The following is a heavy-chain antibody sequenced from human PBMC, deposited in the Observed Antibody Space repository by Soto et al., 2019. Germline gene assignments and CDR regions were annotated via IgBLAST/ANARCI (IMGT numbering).Heavy chain of an antibody. CDR2: IWYDGINK. Sequence: QVQLVESGGGVVQPGRSLRLSCAASGFTFSNNGMHWVRQAPGKGLEWVAVIWYDGINKYYADSVKGRFIISRDNSKNTVYLQMNSRRAEETAVYYCARDRVQMVDGLDVWGQGTTVTVSS. CDR1: GFTFSNNG. D-gene: IGHD2-15*01. J-gene: IGHJ6*01. V-gene: IGHV3-33*01. CDR3: ARDRVQMVDGLDV.